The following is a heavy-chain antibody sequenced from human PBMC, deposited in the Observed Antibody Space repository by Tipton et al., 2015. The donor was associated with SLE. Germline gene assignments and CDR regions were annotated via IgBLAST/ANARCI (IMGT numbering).Heavy chain of an antibody. D-gene: IGHD6-13*01. V-gene: IGHV4-38-2*02. Sequence: TLSLTCAVSGYSISSGYYWGWIRQPPGKGLEWIGSIYHSGSTYYNPSLKSRVTISVETSKNQFSLKLSSVTAADTAVYYWARDDSSSFYYYYYMDVWGKGTTVTVSS. J-gene: IGHJ6*03. CDR2: IYHSGST. CDR1: GYSISSGYY. CDR3: ARDDSSSFYYYYYMDV.